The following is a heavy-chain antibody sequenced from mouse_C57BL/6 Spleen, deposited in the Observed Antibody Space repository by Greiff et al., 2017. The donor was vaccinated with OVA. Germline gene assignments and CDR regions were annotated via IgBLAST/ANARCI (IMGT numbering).Heavy chain of an antibody. J-gene: IGHJ4*01. CDR3: ARLQDYAMDY. CDR1: GFTFSDYG. CDR2: ISNLAYSI. V-gene: IGHV5-15*01. Sequence: EVKLMESGGGLVQPGGSLKLSCAASGFTFSDYGMAWVRQAPRKGPEWVAFISNLAYSIYYADTVTGRFTISRENAKNTLYLEMSSLRSEDTAMYYCARLQDYAMDYWGQGTSVTVSS.